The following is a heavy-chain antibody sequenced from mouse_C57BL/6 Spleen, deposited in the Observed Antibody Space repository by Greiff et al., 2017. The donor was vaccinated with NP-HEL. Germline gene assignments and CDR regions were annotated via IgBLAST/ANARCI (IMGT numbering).Heavy chain of an antibody. Sequence: EVKLVESGEGLVKPGGSLKLSCAASGFTFSSYAMSWVRQTPEKRLEWVAYISSGGDYIYYADTVKGRFTISRDNARNTLYLQMSSLKSEDTAMYYCTRENYGKGFDYWGQGTTLTVSS. V-gene: IGHV5-9-1*02. CDR2: ISSGGDYI. J-gene: IGHJ2*01. CDR3: TRENYGKGFDY. D-gene: IGHD2-1*01. CDR1: GFTFSSYA.